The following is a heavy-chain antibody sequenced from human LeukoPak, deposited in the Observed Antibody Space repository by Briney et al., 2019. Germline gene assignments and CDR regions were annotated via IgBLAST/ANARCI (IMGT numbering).Heavy chain of an antibody. J-gene: IGHJ5*02. V-gene: IGHV1-18*01. CDR3: ARSIAVAGKDNWFDP. CDR2: ISAYNGTT. Sequence: ASVKVSCKASGYTFTSYGISWVRQAPGQGLEWMGWISAYNGTTNYAQKLQGRVTMTTDTSTSTAYMELRSLRSDDTAVYYCARSIAVAGKDNWFDPWGQGTLVTVSS. D-gene: IGHD6-19*01. CDR1: GYTFTSYG.